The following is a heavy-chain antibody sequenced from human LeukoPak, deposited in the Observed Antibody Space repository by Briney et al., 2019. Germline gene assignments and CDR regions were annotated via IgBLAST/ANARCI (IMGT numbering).Heavy chain of an antibody. Sequence: GGSLRLSCEGSAFILSGHWMNWVRQTPGKGLEWVASIKEDGSERQYVDSVKGRFSISRDNTKGSLFLQLNSLRVEDTAVYYCARERPIAAAVHIWDYWGQGTLVTVSS. CDR2: IKEDGSER. J-gene: IGHJ4*02. D-gene: IGHD6-13*01. CDR3: ARERPIAAAVHIWDY. CDR1: AFILSGHW. V-gene: IGHV3-7*03.